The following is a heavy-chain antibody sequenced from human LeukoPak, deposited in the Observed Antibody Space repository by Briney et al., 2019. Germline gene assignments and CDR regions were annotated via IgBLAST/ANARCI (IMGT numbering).Heavy chain of an antibody. Sequence: ASVKVSCKASGYTFTGYYMHWVRQAPGQGLEWMGWNNPNSGGTNYAQKFQGRVTMTRDTSISTAYMELSRLRSDDTAVYYCARTSMIVVVSPFDYWGQGTLVTVSS. CDR2: NNPNSGGT. CDR3: ARTSMIVVVSPFDY. V-gene: IGHV1-2*02. D-gene: IGHD3-22*01. J-gene: IGHJ4*02. CDR1: GYTFTGYY.